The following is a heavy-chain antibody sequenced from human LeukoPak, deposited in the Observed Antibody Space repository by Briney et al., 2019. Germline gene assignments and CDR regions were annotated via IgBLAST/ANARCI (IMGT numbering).Heavy chain of an antibody. J-gene: IGHJ4*02. CDR1: GASISSYY. CDR3: VRERIAAAGNVVY. V-gene: IGHV4-4*07. D-gene: IGHD6-13*01. CDR2: IYTSGST. Sequence: SETLSLTCTVSGASISSYYWGWARQPAGKGLEWIGRIYTSGSTNYNPSLRSRVPISVDKSKNQFSLKLSSVTAADTAVYYCVRERIAAAGNVVYGGEGTLVTVSS.